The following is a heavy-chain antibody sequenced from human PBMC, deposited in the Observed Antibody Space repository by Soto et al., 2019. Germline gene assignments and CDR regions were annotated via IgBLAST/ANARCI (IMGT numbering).Heavy chain of an antibody. CDR2: INAGNGNT. J-gene: IGHJ4*02. Sequence: ASVKVSCKASGFTFTSYAMHWVRQAPGQRLEWMGWINAGNGNTKYSQKFQGRVTITRDTSASTAYMELSSLRSEDTAVYYCAREPVRGSGSYHYWGQGTLVPVSS. CDR1: GFTFTSYA. V-gene: IGHV1-3*01. D-gene: IGHD3-10*01. CDR3: AREPVRGSGSYHY.